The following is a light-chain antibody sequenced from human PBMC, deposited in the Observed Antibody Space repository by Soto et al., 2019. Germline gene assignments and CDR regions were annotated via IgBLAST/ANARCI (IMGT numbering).Light chain of an antibody. CDR3: QHRTNWPPIFT. Sequence: EIVLTQSPATLSLSPGERATLSCRASQSVSRFLAWYQQRPGQAPRLLIYDASNRAAGVPTRFSGSGSGTDFTLTISSLESEDFAVYYCQHRTNWPPIFTFGPGTKVDIK. V-gene: IGKV3-11*01. CDR1: QSVSRF. J-gene: IGKJ3*01. CDR2: DAS.